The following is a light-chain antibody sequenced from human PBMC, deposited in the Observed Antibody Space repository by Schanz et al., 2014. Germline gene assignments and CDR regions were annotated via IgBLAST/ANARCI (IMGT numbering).Light chain of an antibody. Sequence: QSALTQPPSVSGAPGQRVTISCTGSSSNIGAGYDVHWYQQLPGTAPKLVIFGNTNRPSGVPDRFSGSKSGTSASLAIAGLQAEDEAVYYCQSFDSSLTLFGGGTKLTVL. CDR1: SSNIGAGYD. CDR3: QSFDSSLTL. V-gene: IGLV1-40*01. CDR2: GNT. J-gene: IGLJ2*01.